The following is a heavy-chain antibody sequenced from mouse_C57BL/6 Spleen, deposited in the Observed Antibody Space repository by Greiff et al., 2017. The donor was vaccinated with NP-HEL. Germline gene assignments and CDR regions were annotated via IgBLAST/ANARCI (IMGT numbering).Heavy chain of an antibody. CDR1: GFSLTSYG. Sequence: QVQLKESGPGLVQPSQSLSITCTVSGFSLTSYGVHWVRQSPGKGLEWLGVIWNGGSTDYNAAFISRLSISKDKSKSQVFFKMNSLQADDTAIYYWARTGPYAVDYWGEGTTVTVSS. CDR2: IWNGGST. V-gene: IGHV2-2*01. CDR3: ARTGPYAVDY. J-gene: IGHJ4*01.